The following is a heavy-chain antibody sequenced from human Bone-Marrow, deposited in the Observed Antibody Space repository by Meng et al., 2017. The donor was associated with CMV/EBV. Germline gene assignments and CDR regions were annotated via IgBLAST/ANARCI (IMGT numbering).Heavy chain of an antibody. Sequence: GESLKISCAASGFTFSSYAMSWVRQAPGKGLEWVSAISGSGGSTYYADSVKGRFTISRDNSKNTLYLEMNSLRAEDTAVYYCARDQGGFYYVGALDIWGQGTRVTVSS. CDR3: ARDQGGFYYVGALDI. D-gene: IGHD3-22*01. CDR1: GFTFSSYA. CDR2: ISGSGGST. V-gene: IGHV3-23*01. J-gene: IGHJ3*02.